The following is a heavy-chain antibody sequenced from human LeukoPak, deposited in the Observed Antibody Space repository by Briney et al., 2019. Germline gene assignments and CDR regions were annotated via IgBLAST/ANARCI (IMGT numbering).Heavy chain of an antibody. CDR1: GFRFTDYS. V-gene: IGHV3-23*01. CDR2: LGRSGEYK. CDR3: ANAEGGSYFPWFDP. Sequence: GGSLRLSCAASGFRFTDYSMSWVRQAPGKGLEWVAGLGRSGEYKYYADSVKGRFTISRDNSKNTLYLQMNSLRAEDTAVYYCANAEGGSYFPWFDPWGQGTLVTVSS. J-gene: IGHJ5*02. D-gene: IGHD1-26*01.